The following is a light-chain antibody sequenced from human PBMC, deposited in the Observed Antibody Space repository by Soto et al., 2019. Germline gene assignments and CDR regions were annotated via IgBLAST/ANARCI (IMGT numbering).Light chain of an antibody. Sequence: QSVLTQPPSASGSPGQSVTISCTGTSSDVGGYNYVSWYQQHPGKAPKLMIYEVSKRPSGVPDRFSGSKSGNTASLTGSGLQAEDEADYYCSSYAGSNNYVFGTGTKVTAL. CDR2: EVS. CDR1: SSDVGGYNY. J-gene: IGLJ1*01. V-gene: IGLV2-8*01. CDR3: SSYAGSNNYV.